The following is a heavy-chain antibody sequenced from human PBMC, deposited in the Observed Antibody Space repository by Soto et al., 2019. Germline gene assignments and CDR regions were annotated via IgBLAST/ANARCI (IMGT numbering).Heavy chain of an antibody. Sequence: QLQLQESGPGLVKPSETLSLTCTVSGGSISSSSYYWGWIRQPPGKGLEWIGSIYYGGSTYYNPSRKSRVTISVDTSKNQFSLKLSSVTAADTAVYYCARRGSSSWYGYWGQGTLVTVSS. CDR2: IYYGGST. CDR1: GGSISSSSYY. V-gene: IGHV4-39*01. D-gene: IGHD6-13*01. CDR3: ARRGSSSWYGY. J-gene: IGHJ4*02.